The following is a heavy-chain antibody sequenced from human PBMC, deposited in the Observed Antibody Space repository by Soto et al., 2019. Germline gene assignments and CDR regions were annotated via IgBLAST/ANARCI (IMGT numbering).Heavy chain of an antibody. CDR3: GRGPSPRAPAGGTPYYFAMDV. CDR2: MNPINGAT. Sequence: GASVKVSCKASGYDFTAYDINWVRQASGQGLEWMGWMNPINGATGSARRFQGRVSMTRNTATGTAYLVLTSLRSDDSAVYYCGRGPSPRAPAGGTPYYFAMDVWGQGTTVTVSS. J-gene: IGHJ6*02. V-gene: IGHV1-8*02. D-gene: IGHD6-13*01. CDR1: GYDFTAYD.